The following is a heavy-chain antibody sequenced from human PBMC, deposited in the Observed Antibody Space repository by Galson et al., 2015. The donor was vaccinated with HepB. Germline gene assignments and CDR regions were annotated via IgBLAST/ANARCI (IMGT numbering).Heavy chain of an antibody. Sequence: SVKVSCTASGRTLSNYAITWVRQAPGQGLEWMAGIIPIFGTPNYAQNFQGRVTITADESTSTAYMELSSLRSEDTAMYYCARQCGGNCYSGFDYWGQGNLVTVFS. CDR3: ARQCGGNCYSGFDY. J-gene: IGHJ4*02. CDR2: IIPIFGTP. CDR1: GRTLSNYA. D-gene: IGHD2-15*01. V-gene: IGHV1-69*13.